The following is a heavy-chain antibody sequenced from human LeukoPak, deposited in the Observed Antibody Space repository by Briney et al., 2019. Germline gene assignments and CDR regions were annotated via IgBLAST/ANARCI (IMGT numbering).Heavy chain of an antibody. CDR3: ARFPRVDSSHH. CDR2: IHYSGST. CDR1: GGSISGYY. Sequence: SETLPLTCTVSGGSISGYYWSWIRQPPGKGLEWIGYIHYSGSTNYNPSLKGRVTVSLDTSKNQFSLNLYSMTAADTAVYYCARFPRVDSSHHWGQGALVTVSS. V-gene: IGHV4-59*08. D-gene: IGHD3-3*01. J-gene: IGHJ5*02.